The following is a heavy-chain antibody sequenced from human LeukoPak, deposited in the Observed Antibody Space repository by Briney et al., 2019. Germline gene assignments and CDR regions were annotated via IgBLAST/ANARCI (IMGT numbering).Heavy chain of an antibody. D-gene: IGHD2-21*01. J-gene: IGHJ5*02. V-gene: IGHV3-64*01. CDR3: VRGVYCGGDCFDP. CDR1: GFTFSSYA. Sequence: QTGGSLRLSCAASGFTFSSYAMHWVRQAPGKGLEYVSAISSNGGSTYYANSVKGRFTISRDNSKNTLYLQMGSLRAEDMAVYYCVRGVYCGGDCFDPWGQGTLVTVSS. CDR2: ISSNGGST.